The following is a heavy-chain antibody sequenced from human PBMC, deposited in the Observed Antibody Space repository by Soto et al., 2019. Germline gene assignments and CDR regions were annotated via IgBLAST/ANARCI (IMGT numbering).Heavy chain of an antibody. Sequence: EVHLVESGGGLVQPGGSLRLSCAGSGFTFSNHWMNWVRQAPGKGLEWVANIKADGSEKYYVDSVKGRFTISRDNAKNSLYLQMNSLRAEDTAVYYCASSDSYHKAAYWGQGTLVTVSS. CDR2: IKADGSEK. D-gene: IGHD3-10*01. CDR1: GFTFSNHW. CDR3: ASSDSYHKAAY. J-gene: IGHJ4*02. V-gene: IGHV3-7*03.